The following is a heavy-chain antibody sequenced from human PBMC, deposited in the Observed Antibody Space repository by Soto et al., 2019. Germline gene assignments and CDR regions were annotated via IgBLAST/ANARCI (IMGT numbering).Heavy chain of an antibody. CDR2: IIPNFGTA. CDR1: GGTFSSYA. Sequence: QVQLVQSGAEVKKPGSSVKVSCKASGGTFSSYAISWVRQAPGQGLEWMGGIIPNFGTANYAQKFQGRVTITADEATSTAYMELSSLRSEDTALYYCAREGRVGYGRDYYYGMDVWGQGTTVTVSS. D-gene: IGHD4-17*01. V-gene: IGHV1-69*01. CDR3: AREGRVGYGRDYYYGMDV. J-gene: IGHJ6*02.